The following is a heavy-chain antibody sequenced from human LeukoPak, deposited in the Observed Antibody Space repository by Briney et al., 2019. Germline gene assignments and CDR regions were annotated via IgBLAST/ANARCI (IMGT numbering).Heavy chain of an antibody. Sequence: PSETLSLTCTVSGGSISSSSYYWGWIRQPPGKGLEWIGSIYYSGSTYYNPSLKSRATISVDTSKNQFSLKLSSVTAADTAVYYCAIAVAGTLDYWGQGTLVTVSS. D-gene: IGHD6-19*01. CDR3: AIAVAGTLDY. CDR1: GGSISSSSYY. CDR2: IYYSGST. J-gene: IGHJ4*02. V-gene: IGHV4-39*01.